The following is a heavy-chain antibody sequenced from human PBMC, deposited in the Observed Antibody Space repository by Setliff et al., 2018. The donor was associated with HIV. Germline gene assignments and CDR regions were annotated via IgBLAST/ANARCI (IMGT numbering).Heavy chain of an antibody. CDR1: GFTFSRYA. CDR2: ISGSGGST. D-gene: IGHD6-6*01. J-gene: IGHJ4*02. Sequence: PGGSLRLSCAASGFTFSRYAMSWVRQAPGKGLEWVSSISGSGGSTYYAESVKGRFTISRDNSKNTLYLQMNSLRVEDTAVYYCAKEPKLGGIAAPFDYWGQGTLVTVSS. CDR3: AKEPKLGGIAAPFDY. V-gene: IGHV3-23*01.